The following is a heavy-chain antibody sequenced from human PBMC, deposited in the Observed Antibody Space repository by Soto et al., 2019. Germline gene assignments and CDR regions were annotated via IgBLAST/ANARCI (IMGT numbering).Heavy chain of an antibody. V-gene: IGHV3-9*01. CDR1: GFTFDDYA. CDR2: ISWNSGSI. CDR3: AKGGGGSSSWYPGDY. Sequence: DVQLVESGGGLVQPGRSLRLSCAASGFTFDDYAMHWVRQAPGKGLEWVSGISWNSGSIGYADSVKGRFTISRDNAKNSLNLQMNSLRPEDTALYYCAKGGGGSSSWYPGDYWGQGTLVTVSS. J-gene: IGHJ4*02. D-gene: IGHD6-13*01.